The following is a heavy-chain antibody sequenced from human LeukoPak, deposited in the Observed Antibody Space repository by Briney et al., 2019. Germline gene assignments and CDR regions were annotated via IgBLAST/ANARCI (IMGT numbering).Heavy chain of an antibody. D-gene: IGHD6-19*01. Sequence: GGSLRLSCAASEFTFSSYAMSWVRQAPGKGLEWVSAISGTGGSTYYADSVKGRFTISRDNSKNTLYLQMNSLRAEDTAVYYCAKVGVAVAVGYWGQGTLVTVSS. CDR2: ISGTGGST. V-gene: IGHV3-23*01. CDR1: EFTFSSYA. CDR3: AKVGVAVAVGY. J-gene: IGHJ4*02.